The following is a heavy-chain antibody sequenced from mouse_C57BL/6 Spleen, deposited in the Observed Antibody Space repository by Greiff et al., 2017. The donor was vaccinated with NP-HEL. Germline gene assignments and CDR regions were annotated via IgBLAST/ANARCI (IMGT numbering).Heavy chain of an antibody. Sequence: VQLQQSGPELVKPGASVKISCKASGYAFSSSWMNWVKQRPGKGLEWIGRIYPGDGDTNYNGKFKGKATLTADKSSSTAYMQLSSLTSEDSAVYFCARKLGRQDWYFDVWGTGTTVTVSS. J-gene: IGHJ1*03. V-gene: IGHV1-82*01. CDR3: ARKLGRQDWYFDV. D-gene: IGHD4-1*01. CDR1: GYAFSSSW. CDR2: IYPGDGDT.